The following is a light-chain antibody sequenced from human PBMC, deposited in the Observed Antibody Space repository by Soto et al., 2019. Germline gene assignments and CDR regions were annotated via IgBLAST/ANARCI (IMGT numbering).Light chain of an antibody. Sequence: DIQMTQSQSSVSASVGDRVTITCRASQGISSRLAWYQQKPGKAPKLLIYAASSLQSGVPSRFSGSGSGTDFTLTISSMQPEAFATYYCQQANSFPLTFGGGTKVEIK. CDR3: QQANSFPLT. CDR2: AAS. CDR1: QGISSR. J-gene: IGKJ4*01. V-gene: IGKV1-12*01.